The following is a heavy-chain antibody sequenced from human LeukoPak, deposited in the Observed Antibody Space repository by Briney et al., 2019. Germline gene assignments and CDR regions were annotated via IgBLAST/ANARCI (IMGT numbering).Heavy chain of an antibody. D-gene: IGHD1-14*01. Sequence: RPGGSLRLSCAASGFTFSSYAMSWVRQTPGRGLDWVSAITDNSDNTYYADSVKGRFSISRDNSKNTLFLQMNSLRAEDTAVYYCAKDGNPLLRYFDYWGQGTLVTVSS. CDR1: GFTFSSYA. CDR3: AKDGNPLLRYFDY. CDR2: ITDNSDNT. V-gene: IGHV3-23*01. J-gene: IGHJ4*02.